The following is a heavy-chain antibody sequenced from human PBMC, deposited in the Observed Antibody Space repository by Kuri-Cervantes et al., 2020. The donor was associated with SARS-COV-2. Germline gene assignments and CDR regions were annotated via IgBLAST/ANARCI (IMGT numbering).Heavy chain of an antibody. CDR3: ARALFSSSYYFDY. D-gene: IGHD6-6*01. Sequence: SCTVSGGSISSGGYYWSWIRQPPGKGLEWIGYIYHSGSTYYNPSLKSRVTISVDRSKNQFSLKLSSVTAADTAVYYCARALFSSSYYFDYWGQGALVTVSS. V-gene: IGHV4-30-2*01. CDR1: GGSISSGGYY. J-gene: IGHJ4*02. CDR2: IYHSGST.